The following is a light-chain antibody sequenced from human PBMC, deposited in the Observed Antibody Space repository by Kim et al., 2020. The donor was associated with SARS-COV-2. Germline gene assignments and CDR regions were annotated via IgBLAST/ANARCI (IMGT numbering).Light chain of an antibody. CDR3: QQYDNLPPLT. Sequence: DIQMTQSPSSLSASVGDRVTITCQASQDISNYLTWYQQKPGKAPKLLIYDASNLETGVPSRFSGSGSGTDFTFTISSLQPEDIATYYCQQYDNLPPLTFGQGTRRGI. V-gene: IGKV1-33*01. CDR1: QDISNY. CDR2: DAS. J-gene: IGKJ5*01.